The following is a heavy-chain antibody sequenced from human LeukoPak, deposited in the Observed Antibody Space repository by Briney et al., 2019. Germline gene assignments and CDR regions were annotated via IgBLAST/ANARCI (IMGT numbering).Heavy chain of an antibody. D-gene: IGHD2-15*01. J-gene: IGHJ4*02. Sequence: PSETLTLTCAVYGGSFSGYYWRWIRQPPGKGLEWIGEINHSGSTNYNPSLKSRVTISVDTSKNQFSLKLSSVTAADTAVYYCAREYCSGGSCYYDIFDYWGQGTLVTVSS. CDR2: INHSGST. V-gene: IGHV4-34*01. CDR1: GGSFSGYY. CDR3: AREYCSGGSCYYDIFDY.